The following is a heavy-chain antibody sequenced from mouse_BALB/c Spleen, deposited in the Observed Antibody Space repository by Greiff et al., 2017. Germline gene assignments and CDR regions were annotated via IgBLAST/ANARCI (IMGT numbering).Heavy chain of an antibody. CDR1: GYAFTNYL. J-gene: IGHJ3*01. Sequence: QVQLLQSGAELVRPGTSVKVSCKASGYAFTNYLIEWVKQRPGQGLEWIGVINPGSGGTNYNEKFKGKATLTADKSSSTAYMQLSSLTSDDSAVYFCARSNYYGYAWFAYWGQGTLVTVSA. D-gene: IGHD2-2*01. CDR2: INPGSGGT. CDR3: ARSNYYGYAWFAY. V-gene: IGHV1-54*01.